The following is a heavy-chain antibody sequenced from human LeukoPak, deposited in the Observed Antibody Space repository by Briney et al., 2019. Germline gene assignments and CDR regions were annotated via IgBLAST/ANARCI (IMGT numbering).Heavy chain of an antibody. CDR1: GYTFTSYD. J-gene: IGHJ4*02. CDR3: AKSHLWKVFDY. V-gene: IGHV1-8*01. Sequence: GASVKVSCKASGYTFTSYDINWVRQATGQGLEWMGWMNPNSGNTSYAQKFQGRVTMTRNTSISTAYMELNSLRAEDTAVYYCAKSHLWKVFDYWGQGTLVTVSS. CDR2: MNPNSGNT. D-gene: IGHD3-10*01.